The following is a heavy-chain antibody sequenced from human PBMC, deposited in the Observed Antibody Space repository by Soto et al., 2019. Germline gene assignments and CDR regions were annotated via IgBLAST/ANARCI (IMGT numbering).Heavy chain of an antibody. J-gene: IGHJ6*02. CDR3: ARGKGGTLAAHAMDV. CDR2: TYYRSRWYS. CDR1: GDSVSGNSAA. V-gene: IGHV6-1*01. D-gene: IGHD6-25*01. Sequence: PSQTLSLTCAISGDSVSGNSAAWNWIRQSPSRGLEWLGRTYYRSRWYSDYAPSVNRRITFNPDTSKNQFSLHLKSVTPEDTAVYYCARGKGGTLAAHAMDVWGQGTTVTVSS.